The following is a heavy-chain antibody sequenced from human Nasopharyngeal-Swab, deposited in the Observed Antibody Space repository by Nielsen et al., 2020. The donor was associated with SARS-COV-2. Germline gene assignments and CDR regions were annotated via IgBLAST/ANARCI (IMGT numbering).Heavy chain of an antibody. V-gene: IGHV1-8*01. CDR2: MNPNSGNT. Sequence: ASVKVSCKASGYTFTSYDINWVRQATGQGLEWMGWMNPNSGNTGYAQKFQGRVTMTRNTSISTAYMELSSLRSEDTAVYYCAAPYCSSTSCSDAFDIWGQGTMVTVPS. D-gene: IGHD2-2*01. CDR1: GYTFTSYD. CDR3: AAPYCSSTSCSDAFDI. J-gene: IGHJ3*02.